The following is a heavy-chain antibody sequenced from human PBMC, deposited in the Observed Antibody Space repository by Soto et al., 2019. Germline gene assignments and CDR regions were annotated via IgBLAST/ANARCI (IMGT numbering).Heavy chain of an antibody. CDR1: GGSFSGYY. D-gene: IGHD6-6*01. Sequence: FETLSHTSAVYGGSFSGYYWRRIRQPPGKGLEWIGEINHSGSTNYNPSLKRRVTISVDTSKNQFSLKLSSVTAADTAVYYCARIKGIRALHSSSSWFDPWGQGTLVTVSS. CDR2: INHSGST. V-gene: IGHV4-34*01. CDR3: ARIKGIRALHSSSSWFDP. J-gene: IGHJ5*02.